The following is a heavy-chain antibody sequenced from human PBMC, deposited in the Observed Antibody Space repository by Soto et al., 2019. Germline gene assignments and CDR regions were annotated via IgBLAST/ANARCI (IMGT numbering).Heavy chain of an antibody. CDR1: GFTFSSYA. CDR3: AKDWVDIVVVVAATHFDY. J-gene: IGHJ4*02. V-gene: IGHV3-23*01. D-gene: IGHD2-15*01. Sequence: PGGSLRLSCAVSGFTFSSYARSWVRQAQGKGLEWVSAISGSGGSTYYADSVKGRFTISRDNSKNTLYLQMNSLRAEDTAVYYCAKDWVDIVVVVAATHFDYWGQGTLVTVSS. CDR2: ISGSGGST.